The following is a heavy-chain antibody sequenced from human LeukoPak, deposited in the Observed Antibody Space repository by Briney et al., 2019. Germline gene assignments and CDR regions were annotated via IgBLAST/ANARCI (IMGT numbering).Heavy chain of an antibody. D-gene: IGHD2-2*02. J-gene: IGHJ6*03. Sequence: SETLSLTCGVYDESFSNYFWTWIRQPPGKGLEWIGEINHSGKTNYNPSLQSRVTISVDTSKKQFSLKLTSVTAADTAVYYCARGPFHDYCSSSKCFTATPYYYMDVWGNGTTVTVSS. CDR3: ARGPFHDYCSSSKCFTATPYYYMDV. V-gene: IGHV4-34*01. CDR1: DESFSNYF. CDR2: INHSGKT.